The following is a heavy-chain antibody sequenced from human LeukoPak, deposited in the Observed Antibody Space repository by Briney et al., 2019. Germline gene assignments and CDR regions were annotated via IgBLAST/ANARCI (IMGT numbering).Heavy chain of an antibody. V-gene: IGHV4-34*01. CDR2: INHSGST. J-gene: IGHJ3*02. CDR3: ARDRLGGYPYHAFDI. CDR1: GGSFSGYY. Sequence: SETLSLTCAVYGGSFSGYYWSWIRQPPGKGLEWIGEINHSGSTNYNPSLKSRVTMSVDTSKNQFSLKLSSVTAADTAVYYCARDRLGGYPYHAFDIWGQGTMVTVSS. D-gene: IGHD3-16*02.